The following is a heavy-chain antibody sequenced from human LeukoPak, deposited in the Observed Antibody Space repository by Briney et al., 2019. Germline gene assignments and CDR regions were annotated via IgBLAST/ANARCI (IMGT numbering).Heavy chain of an antibody. CDR3: ARDKAVTTELTQYFQH. Sequence: SVKVSCKASGGTFSSYAISWVRQAPGQGLEWMGGIIPIFGTANYAQKFQFRVTMTTDTSTSTAYMELRSLTSDDTAVYYCARDKAVTTELTQYFQHWGQGTLVTVSP. V-gene: IGHV1-69*05. CDR1: GGTFSSYA. CDR2: IIPIFGTA. J-gene: IGHJ1*01. D-gene: IGHD4-11*01.